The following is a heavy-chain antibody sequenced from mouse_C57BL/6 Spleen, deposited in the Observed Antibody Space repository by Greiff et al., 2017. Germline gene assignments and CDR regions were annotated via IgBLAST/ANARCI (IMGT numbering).Heavy chain of an antibody. CDR3: TTSPYYGMAY. CDR1: GFNIKDDY. J-gene: IGHJ3*01. CDR2: IDPENGDT. V-gene: IGHV14-4*01. D-gene: IGHD1-2*01. Sequence: EVQVVESGAELVRPGASVKLSCTASGFNIKDDYMHWVKQRPEQGLEWIGWIDPENGDTEYASKFQGKATITADTSSNTAYLQLSSLTSEDTAVYYCTTSPYYGMAYWGQGTLVTVSA.